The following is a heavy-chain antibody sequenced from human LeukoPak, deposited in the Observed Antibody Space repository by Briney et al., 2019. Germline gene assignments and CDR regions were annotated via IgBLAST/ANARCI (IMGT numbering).Heavy chain of an antibody. CDR2: IKQDGSEK. Sequence: PGGSLRLSCVVSGFTFSSYWMSWVRQAPGKGLEWVANIKQDGSEKYYVDSVKGRFTMSRDNAKNSLYLQRNSLRAEDTAVYYCARVQWELRGVGSYFEYWGQGALVTVSS. D-gene: IGHD1-26*01. CDR3: ARVQWELRGVGSYFEY. CDR1: GFTFSSYW. J-gene: IGHJ4*02. V-gene: IGHV3-7*01.